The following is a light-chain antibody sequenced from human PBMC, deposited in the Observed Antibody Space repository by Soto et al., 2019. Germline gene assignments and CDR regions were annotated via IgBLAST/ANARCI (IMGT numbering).Light chain of an antibody. V-gene: IGKV1-39*01. J-gene: IGKJ4*01. CDR3: QQSYSTPRT. CDR1: QSISSY. CDR2: AAS. Sequence: DIQKTQSPSSLSASVGDRVTITCRASQSISSYLNWYQQKPGKAPKLLIYAASSLQSGVPSRFSGSGSGTDFTLTISSLQPEDFATYYCQQSYSTPRTFGGGTKVDIK.